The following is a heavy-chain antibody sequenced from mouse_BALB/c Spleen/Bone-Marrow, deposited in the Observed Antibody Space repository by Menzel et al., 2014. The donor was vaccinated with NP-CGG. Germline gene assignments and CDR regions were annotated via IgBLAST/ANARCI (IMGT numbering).Heavy chain of an antibody. D-gene: IGHD6-1*01. CDR2: ILPGSGRT. Sequence: VQLQQSGAELMKPGASVKISCKATGYTFSSYWIEWVKQRTGHGLEWIGEILPGSGRTNYNEQFKGKATFTADTSSNPAYMQLSSLTSEDSAVYYCARASWDYWGQGTSVTVSS. V-gene: IGHV1-9*01. CDR3: ARASWDY. CDR1: GYTFSSYW. J-gene: IGHJ4*01.